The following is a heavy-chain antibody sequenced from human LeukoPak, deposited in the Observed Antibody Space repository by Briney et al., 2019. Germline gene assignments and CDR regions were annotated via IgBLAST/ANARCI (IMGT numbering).Heavy chain of an antibody. Sequence: GGSLRLSCAASGFTFTNAWMSWVRQVPGKGLEWVGRTKGKVHGGAADYAAPVKGRFFMSRDDSTNTLYLHMNSLKTEDTAVYYCATRPSDFSDFCAGYFDDWGQGTLVTVSS. CDR2: TKGKVHGGAA. CDR3: ATRPSDFSDFCAGYFDD. D-gene: IGHD3-3*01. J-gene: IGHJ4*02. CDR1: GFTFTNAW. V-gene: IGHV3-15*01.